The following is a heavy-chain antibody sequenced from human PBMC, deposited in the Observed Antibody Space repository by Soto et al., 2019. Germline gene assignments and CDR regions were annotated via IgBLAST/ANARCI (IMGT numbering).Heavy chain of an antibody. Sequence: QVQLVESGGGLVKPGGSLRLSCGASGFTFSDYYMSWMRQAPGKGPEWVSYISKSGSTEQYADSVKGRFTISRDNAKKSLYLQMNSLRAEDTDVYYCARVRGAYAIDYWGQGTLVTVSS. V-gene: IGHV3-11*01. CDR3: ARVRGAYAIDY. CDR2: ISKSGSTE. J-gene: IGHJ4*02. CDR1: GFTFSDYY. D-gene: IGHD5-12*01.